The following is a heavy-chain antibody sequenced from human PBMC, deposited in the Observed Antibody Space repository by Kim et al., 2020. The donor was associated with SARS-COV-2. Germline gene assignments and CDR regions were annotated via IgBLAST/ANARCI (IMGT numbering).Heavy chain of an antibody. CDR3: ARGPNYSPFDY. CDR2: I. Sequence: IHTATSVMGRLTISRDNDKHYLFLQMTSLRAEDTAVYYCARGPNYSPFDYWGQGTLVTVSS. D-gene: IGHD4-4*01. V-gene: IGHV3-48*03. J-gene: IGHJ4*02.